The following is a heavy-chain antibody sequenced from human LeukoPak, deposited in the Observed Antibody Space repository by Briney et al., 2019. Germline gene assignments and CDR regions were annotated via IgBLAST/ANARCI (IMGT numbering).Heavy chain of an antibody. CDR2: IYDTGTT. D-gene: IGHD3-10*01. CDR1: GGSISGFV. V-gene: IGHV4-59*12. CDR3: GRVVDGLGYYFDY. Sequence: SETLSLTCTVSGGSISGFVWSWIRQPPGEGLDYIGFIYDTGTTNYNPLLKSRVTLSVDTSKNQFSLKLSSVTAADTAVYYCGRVVDGLGYYFDYWGQGTLVTVSS. J-gene: IGHJ4*02.